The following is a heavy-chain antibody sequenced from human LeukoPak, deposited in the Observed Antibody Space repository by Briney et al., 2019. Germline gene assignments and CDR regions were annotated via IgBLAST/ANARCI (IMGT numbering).Heavy chain of an antibody. V-gene: IGHV4-39*01. J-gene: IGHJ4*02. CDR1: GGSISSSSYY. Sequence: PSETLSLTCTVSGGSISSSSYYWGWIRQPPGKGLEWIGSIYYSGSTYYNPSLKSRVTISVDTSKNQFSLKLSPVTAADTAVYYCARLRGYSENWGQGTLVTVSS. CDR2: IYYSGST. CDR3: ARLRGYSEN. D-gene: IGHD5-12*01.